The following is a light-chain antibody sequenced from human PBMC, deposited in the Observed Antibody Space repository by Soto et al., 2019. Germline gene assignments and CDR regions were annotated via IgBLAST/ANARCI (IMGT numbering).Light chain of an antibody. Sequence: QSALTQPASVSESPGQSITISCTGTSSDVGGYNYVSWYQQHPGKAPKLMIYDVSNRPSGVSNRFSGSKSGNTAALTISGLQVEDEADYSCSSYTSSSTLYGFGTGSKLTVL. CDR1: SSDVGGYNY. V-gene: IGLV2-14*01. CDR3: SSYTSSSTLYG. J-gene: IGLJ1*01. CDR2: DVS.